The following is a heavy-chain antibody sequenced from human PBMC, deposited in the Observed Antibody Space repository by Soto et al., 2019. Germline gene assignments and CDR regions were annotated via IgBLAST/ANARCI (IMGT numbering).Heavy chain of an antibody. CDR3: ARFAFHFGSGVAPTVEAFDI. D-gene: IGHD3-3*02. V-gene: IGHV1-18*01. Sequence: SVKVSCKASGYTFTSYGISWVRHAPGQGLEWMGWISAYNGNTNYAQKLQGRVTMTTDTSTSTAYMELRSLRSDDTAGYYCARFAFHFGSGVAPTVEAFDIWGKGKMATV. J-gene: IGHJ3*02. CDR1: GYTFTSYG. CDR2: ISAYNGNT.